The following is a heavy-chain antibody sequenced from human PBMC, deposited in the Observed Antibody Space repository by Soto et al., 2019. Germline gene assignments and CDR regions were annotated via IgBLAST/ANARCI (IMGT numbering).Heavy chain of an antibody. V-gene: IGHV4-59*01. D-gene: IGHD6-19*01. CDR1: GGSISSYY. CDR3: AREGGGWYGYYYYGMDV. J-gene: IGHJ6*02. Sequence: SETLSLTCNVSGGSISSYYWSWIRQPPGKGLEWIGYIYYSGSTNYNPSLKSRVTISVDTSKNQFSLKLSSVTAADTAVYYCAREGGGWYGYYYYGMDVWGQGTTVTVSS. CDR2: IYYSGST.